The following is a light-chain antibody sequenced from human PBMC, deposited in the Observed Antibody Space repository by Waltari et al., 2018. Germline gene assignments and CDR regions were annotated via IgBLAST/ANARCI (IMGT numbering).Light chain of an antibody. CDR1: QGISTF. J-gene: IGKJ3*01. Sequence: DILLTQSPSFLSASIGDRVTITCRASQGISTFLAWYQQKPGKAPKILIYAASTLQSGVPSRFSGSGSGTECTLTIRSLQPEDSATYFCQQLNTYPRSFGPGTKVDIK. V-gene: IGKV1-9*01. CDR2: AAS. CDR3: QQLNTYPRS.